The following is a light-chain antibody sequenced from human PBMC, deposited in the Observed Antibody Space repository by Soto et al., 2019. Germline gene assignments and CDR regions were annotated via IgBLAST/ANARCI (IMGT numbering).Light chain of an antibody. CDR3: QQYNSYSRT. V-gene: IGKV1-5*01. CDR2: DAS. Sequence: DIQMTQSPSTLSASVGERDTITCRASQSISSWLAWYQQKPGKAPKLLIYDASSLESGVPSRFSGSVSGTEFTLTIISLQPDDFATYYCQQYNSYSRTFGQGTKVDIK. CDR1: QSISSW. J-gene: IGKJ1*01.